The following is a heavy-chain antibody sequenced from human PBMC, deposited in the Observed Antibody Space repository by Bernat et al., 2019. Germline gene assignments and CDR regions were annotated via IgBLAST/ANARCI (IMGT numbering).Heavy chain of an antibody. J-gene: IGHJ5*02. CDR1: GGSVSSGGDY. Sequence: QVQLQESGPGLVKPSETLSLTCTVSGGSVSSGGDYWSWIRQPPGRGLEWIGYAYYDGSTNSNPSLKSRVTILVDMSKNQFFLKLSSVTAADTAVYYCATSPDAAMGRFDPWGQGTLVIVSS. V-gene: IGHV4-61*08. CDR2: AYYDGST. D-gene: IGHD5-18*01. CDR3: ATSPDAAMGRFDP.